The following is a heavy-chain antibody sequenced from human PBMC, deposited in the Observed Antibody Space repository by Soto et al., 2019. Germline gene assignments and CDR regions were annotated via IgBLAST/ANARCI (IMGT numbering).Heavy chain of an antibody. Sequence: EVQLVESGGGLIQPGGSLRLSCATSGFAVSSNDVTWVRQAPGKGLEWVALLCTGAKTDYAASVKDRFSLSRDNVQNIVFLQMNSLRLEDTAVYYCARAGWFGAYGMDVWGQGTTVTVSS. D-gene: IGHD3-10*01. CDR3: ARAGWFGAYGMDV. J-gene: IGHJ6*02. CDR1: GFAVSSND. CDR2: LCTGAKT. V-gene: IGHV3-53*01.